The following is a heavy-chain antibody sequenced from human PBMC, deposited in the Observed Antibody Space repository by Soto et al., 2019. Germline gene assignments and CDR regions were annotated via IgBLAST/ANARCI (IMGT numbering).Heavy chain of an antibody. CDR3: ARVRMALDYDYVWGSYRHFDY. V-gene: IGHV4-34*01. D-gene: IGHD3-16*02. CDR2: INHSGST. CDR1: GGSISSYY. Sequence: SETLSLTCTVSGGSISSYYWSWIRQPPGKGLEWIGEINHSGSTNYNPSLKSRVTISVDTSKNQFSLKLSSVTAADTAVYYCARVRMALDYDYVWGSYRHFDYWGQGTLVTVSS. J-gene: IGHJ4*02.